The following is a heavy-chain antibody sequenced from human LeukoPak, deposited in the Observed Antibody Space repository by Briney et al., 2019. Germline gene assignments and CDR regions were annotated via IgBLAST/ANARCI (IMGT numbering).Heavy chain of an antibody. CDR3: VRLRWELMAPYFDH. V-gene: IGHV4-59*01. J-gene: IGHJ4*02. Sequence: AETLSLTCSVSTDSTNTYYWSWIRQSPGKGLEWIGHIYQTGSTDYSPSFRSRVTISIDMSKKEFSLKLTSVTVADTAMYYRVRLRWELMAPYFDHWGQGAFVIVSS. CDR1: TDSTNTYY. CDR2: IYQTGST. D-gene: IGHD1-26*01.